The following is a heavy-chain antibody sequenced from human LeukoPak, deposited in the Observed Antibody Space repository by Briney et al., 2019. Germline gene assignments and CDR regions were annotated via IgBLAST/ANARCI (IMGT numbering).Heavy chain of an antibody. V-gene: IGHV1-2*02. J-gene: IGHJ4*02. CDR1: GYTFSDYY. CDR2: ISPTSGGT. Sequence: ASVKVSCKTSGYTFSDYYVHCVRQAPGQGLEWMGWISPTSGGTKYAQKFQGRVAVTRDTSIRTAYMELTRLRSDDTAVYYCVRDGLNWNYDYWGQGTLVAVSS. CDR3: VRDGLNWNYDY. D-gene: IGHD1-7*01.